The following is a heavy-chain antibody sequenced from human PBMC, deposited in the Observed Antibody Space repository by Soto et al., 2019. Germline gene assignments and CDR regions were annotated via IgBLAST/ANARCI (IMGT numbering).Heavy chain of an antibody. J-gene: IGHJ6*01. D-gene: IGHD7-27*01. CDR1: GFTFSSYG. CDR2: ISYDGSNK. CDR3: ARGPGYYDYYYGMDG. Sequence: QVQLVESGGGVVQPGRSLRLSCAASGFTFSSYGMHWVRQAPGKGLEWVAVISYDGSNKYYADSVKGRFTISRDNSKNPLCLRMNSLIVEDRAVYYCARGPGYYDYYYGMDGW. V-gene: IGHV3-30*03.